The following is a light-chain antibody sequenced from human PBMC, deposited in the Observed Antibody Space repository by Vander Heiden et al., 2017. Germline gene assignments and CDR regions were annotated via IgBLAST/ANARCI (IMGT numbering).Light chain of an antibody. Sequence: AVVTQEPSVTVSPGGRVTLTCGSSSGVVSGGHYLHWFQQKPGQAPRTLIYDTDNKHSWTPDRFSGSLLGSKAALTLSGAQPEDEAEYYCMLSYNGASYVGFGGGTKLTVL. CDR1: SGVVSGGHY. J-gene: IGLJ2*01. CDR2: DTD. CDR3: MLSYNGASYVG. V-gene: IGLV7-46*01.